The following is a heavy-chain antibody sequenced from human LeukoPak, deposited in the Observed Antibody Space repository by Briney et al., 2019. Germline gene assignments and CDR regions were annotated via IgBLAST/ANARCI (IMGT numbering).Heavy chain of an antibody. CDR2: INPNSGGT. D-gene: IGHD4-17*01. CDR3: ARVPSRGDYALDY. V-gene: IGHV1-2*06. J-gene: IGHJ4*02. CDR1: GYTFTGYY. Sequence: ASVKVSCKASGYTFTGYYMHWVRQAPGQGLEWMGRINPNSGGTNYAQKFQGRVTMTRDTSISTAYMELSRLRSDDTAVYYCARVPSRGDYALDYWGQGTLVTVSS.